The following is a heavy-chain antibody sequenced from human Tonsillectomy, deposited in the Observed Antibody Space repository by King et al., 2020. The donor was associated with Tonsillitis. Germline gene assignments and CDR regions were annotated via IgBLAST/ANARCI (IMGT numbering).Heavy chain of an antibody. D-gene: IGHD4-11*01. CDR1: GFSFSNYD. CDR3: AKDKWAVQYDTGRGAFDI. Sequence: VQLVESGGGLVKPGGSLRLSCATSGFSFSNYDIYWVRQAPGKGLEWVSSISSTSRYIQCADSVKGRFTVSRDNAKNSVYLQMKSLRVEDTAVYFCAKDKWAVQYDTGRGAFDIWGQGTMVTVSS. J-gene: IGHJ3*02. V-gene: IGHV3-21*01. CDR2: ISSTSRYI.